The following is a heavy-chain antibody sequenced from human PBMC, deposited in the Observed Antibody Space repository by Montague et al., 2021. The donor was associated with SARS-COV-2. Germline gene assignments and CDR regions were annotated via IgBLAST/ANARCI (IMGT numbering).Heavy chain of an antibody. CDR1: GGSISSYS. D-gene: IGHD6-19*01. CDR3: ARTLPVAGFDY. V-gene: IGHV4-59*01. CDR2: ISYSGST. J-gene: IGHJ4*02. Sequence: SETLSLTCTVSGGSISSYSWSWIRQPPGKGLEWIGYISYSGSTTYNPSLKSRVTLSVDSSENQFSLKLNSVAAADTAVYYCARTLPVAGFDYWGQGTLVTVSS.